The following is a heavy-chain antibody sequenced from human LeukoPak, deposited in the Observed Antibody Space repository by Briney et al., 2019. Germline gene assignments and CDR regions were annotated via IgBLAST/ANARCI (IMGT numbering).Heavy chain of an antibody. CDR1: GFTFSSYA. Sequence: GASLRLSCAASGFTFSSYAMSWVRQAPGKGLGWVSAISGSGGSTYYADSVKGRFTISRDNSKNTLYLQMNSLRAEDTAVYYCAKDLSRRDGYRQTFDYWGQGTLVTVSS. CDR3: AKDLSRRDGYRQTFDY. CDR2: ISGSGGST. V-gene: IGHV3-23*01. J-gene: IGHJ4*02. D-gene: IGHD5-24*01.